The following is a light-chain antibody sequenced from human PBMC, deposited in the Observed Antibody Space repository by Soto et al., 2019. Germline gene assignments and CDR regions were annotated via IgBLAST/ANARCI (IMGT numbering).Light chain of an antibody. V-gene: IGKV3-15*01. CDR2: GAS. Sequence: EVVMTQSPATLSVSPGERVTLSCTASQSVSGNLAWYQQKPGQAPRLLIHGASTRATDIPARFSGSGSGTEFTLTITSLKNDDFATYYCQQYNTYSPTFGQGTKVDIK. CDR1: QSVSGN. CDR3: QQYNTYSPT. J-gene: IGKJ1*01.